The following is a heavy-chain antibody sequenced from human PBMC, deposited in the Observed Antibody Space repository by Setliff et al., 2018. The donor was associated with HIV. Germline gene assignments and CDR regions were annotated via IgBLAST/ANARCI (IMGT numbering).Heavy chain of an antibody. Sequence: PSETLSLTCAVYGGSFSGYYWTWIRQPPGRGLEWIGELIHRGGTNYNRSLKSRVTISVDTSQNQCSLNLSSVTAAEPAVYYCARGGLGVVGAIDYWSQGTLVTVSS. CDR2: LIHRGGT. V-gene: IGHV4-34*01. J-gene: IGHJ4*02. D-gene: IGHD2-15*01. CDR3: ARGGLGVVGAIDY. CDR1: GGSFSGYY.